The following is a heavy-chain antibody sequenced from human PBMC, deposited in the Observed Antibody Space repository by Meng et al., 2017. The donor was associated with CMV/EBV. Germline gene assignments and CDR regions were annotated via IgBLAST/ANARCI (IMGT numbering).Heavy chain of an antibody. CDR1: GFSLTTSGVR. CDR3: ARTNPSSSNYYFDY. J-gene: IGHJ4*02. D-gene: IGHD4-11*01. V-gene: IGHV2-70D*14. CDR2: IDWDDDK. Sequence: SGPTLVKPTQTLTLTCAFSGFSLTTSGVRVSWIRQPPGQALEWLARIDWDDDKFYSTSLKTRPTISKDTSKSQVVLTMTNMDPVDTATYYCARTNPSSSNYYFDYWGQGTLVTVSS.